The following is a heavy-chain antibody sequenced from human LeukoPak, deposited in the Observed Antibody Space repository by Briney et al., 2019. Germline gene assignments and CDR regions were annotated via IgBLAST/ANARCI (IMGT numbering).Heavy chain of an antibody. Sequence: GGSLRLSCAASGFTFSSCAMSWVRQAPGKGLQWVSDIGGGSGTTHYADSVRGRFTISRDNSKSTLFLQMNSLRVEDTAVYYCAKNYYYDSSGPYWYFDLWGRGTLVTVSS. J-gene: IGHJ2*01. CDR3: AKNYYYDSSGPYWYFDL. CDR1: GFTFSSCA. V-gene: IGHV3-23*01. CDR2: IGGGSGTT. D-gene: IGHD3-22*01.